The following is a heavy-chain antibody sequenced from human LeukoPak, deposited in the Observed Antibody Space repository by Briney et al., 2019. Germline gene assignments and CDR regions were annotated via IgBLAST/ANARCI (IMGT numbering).Heavy chain of an antibody. CDR1: GFTFGDYA. Sequence: PGGSLRLSCTASGFTFGDYAMSWVRQAPGKGLEWVGFIRSKAYGGATEYAASVKGRFTISRDDSKSIAYLQMNSLRAEDTAVYYCAVNGYNYDYWGQGTLVTVSS. CDR2: IRSKAYGGAT. CDR3: AVNGYNYDY. V-gene: IGHV3-49*04. J-gene: IGHJ4*02. D-gene: IGHD5-24*01.